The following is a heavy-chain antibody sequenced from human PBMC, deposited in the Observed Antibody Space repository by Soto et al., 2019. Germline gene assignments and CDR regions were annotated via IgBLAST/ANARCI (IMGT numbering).Heavy chain of an antibody. V-gene: IGHV4-61*01. D-gene: IGHD6-6*01. CDR3: ARGRSSSFPEIDY. CDR1: GGSVSSGSYY. J-gene: IGHJ4*02. Sequence: SETLSLTCTVSGGSVSSGSYYWSWIRQPPGKGLEWIGYIYYSGSTNYNPSLKSRVTISVDTSKNQFSLKLSSVTAADTAVYYCARGRSSSFPEIDYWGQGTLVTVSS. CDR2: IYYSGST.